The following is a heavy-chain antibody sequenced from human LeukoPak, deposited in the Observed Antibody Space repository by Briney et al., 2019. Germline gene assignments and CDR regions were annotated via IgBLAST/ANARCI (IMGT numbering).Heavy chain of an antibody. CDR3: ARGEDYYDSSGYFPFDY. CDR1: GFTVSSNY. Sequence: GSLRLSCAASGFTVSSNYMSWVRQAPGKGLEWVSVIYSGGSTYYADSVKGRFTISRHNSKNTLYLQMNSLRAEDTAVYYCARGEDYYDSSGYFPFDYWGQGTLVTVSS. CDR2: IYSGGST. D-gene: IGHD3-22*01. V-gene: IGHV3-53*04. J-gene: IGHJ4*02.